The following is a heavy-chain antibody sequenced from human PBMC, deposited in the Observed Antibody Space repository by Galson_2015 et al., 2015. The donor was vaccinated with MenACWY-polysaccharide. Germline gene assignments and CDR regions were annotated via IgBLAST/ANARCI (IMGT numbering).Heavy chain of an antibody. CDR2: INSDGSST. CDR1: GFSHNSYW. J-gene: IGHJ4*02. V-gene: IGHV3-74*01. CDR3: ARGAYYFDS. Sequence: SLRLSCAASGFSHNSYWMRWVRQAPGKGLVWVSRINSDGSSTAYAGSVKGRFTISRDNAKNTLYLQMNSLRVEDTAVYYCARGAYYFDSWGQGTLITVSS.